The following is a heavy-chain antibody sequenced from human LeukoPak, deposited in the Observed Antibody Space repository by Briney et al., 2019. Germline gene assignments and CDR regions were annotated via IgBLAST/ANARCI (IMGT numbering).Heavy chain of an antibody. V-gene: IGHV3-23*01. CDR1: GFTFSSYA. Sequence: GGSLRLSCAASGFTFSSYAMSWVRQAPGKGLEWVSAISGSGGSTYYADSVKGRFTISRDNSKNTLYLQMNSLRAEDTAVYYCAKEDVLLWFGELFGGMDVWGQGTTVTVSS. CDR2: ISGSGGST. J-gene: IGHJ6*02. D-gene: IGHD3-10*01. CDR3: AKEDVLLWFGELFGGMDV.